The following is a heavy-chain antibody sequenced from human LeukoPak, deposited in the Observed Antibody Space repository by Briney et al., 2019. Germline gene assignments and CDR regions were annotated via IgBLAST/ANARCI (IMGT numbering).Heavy chain of an antibody. J-gene: IGHJ4*02. V-gene: IGHV4-4*07. CDR1: GASIRSDY. CDR3: ARGASGWYGNSFDY. CDR2: IYSTGNT. Sequence: SETLSLTCTVSGASIRSDYWSWIRQPAGKGLEWIGHIYSTGNTNYNPSLKSRVTMSIDTFKNQFSLKLISVTAADTSVYYCARGASGWYGNSFDYWGQGTLITVSS. D-gene: IGHD6-19*01.